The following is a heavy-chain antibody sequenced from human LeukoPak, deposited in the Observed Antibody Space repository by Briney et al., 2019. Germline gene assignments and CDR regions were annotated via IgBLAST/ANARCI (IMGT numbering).Heavy chain of an antibody. D-gene: IGHD2-2*01. CDR1: GGSISSGGYY. CDR3: ARDLYCSSTSCYDY. CDR2: IYHSGST. Sequence: PSETLSLTCTVSGGSISSGGYYWSWIRQPPGKGLEWIRYIYHSGSTYYNPSLKSRVTISVDRSKNQFSLKLSSVTAADTAVYYCARDLYCSSTSCYDYWGQGTLVTVSS. V-gene: IGHV4-30-2*01. J-gene: IGHJ4*02.